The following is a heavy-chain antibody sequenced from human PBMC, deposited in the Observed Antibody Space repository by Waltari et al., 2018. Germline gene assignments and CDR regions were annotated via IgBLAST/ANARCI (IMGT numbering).Heavy chain of an antibody. D-gene: IGHD5-12*01. CDR3: VKETPITSRFES. Sequence: EVNLEESGGDLVQPGGSLRLSCATPGFLFNSFNMNWVRQSPLRGLEWVASIGSTGSIHYADSVKGRFIIARDNGKSSLSLQMDSLRAEDTGVYYCVKETPITSRFESWGQGTPVTVSS. CDR2: IGSTGSI. V-gene: IGHV3-48*01. CDR1: GFLFNSFN. J-gene: IGHJ4*02.